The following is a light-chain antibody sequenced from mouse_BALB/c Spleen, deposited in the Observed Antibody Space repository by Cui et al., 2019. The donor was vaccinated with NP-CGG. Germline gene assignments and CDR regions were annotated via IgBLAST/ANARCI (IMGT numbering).Light chain of an antibody. CDR1: IGAVTTSNY. V-gene: IGLV1*01. Sequence: QALVPQESALTTSPGETVTLTCRSSIGAVTTSNYANWVQEKPDHLFTGLIGGTNNRAPGVPARFSGSLIGDKAALTITGAQTEDEAIYFCALWYSNHWVFGGGTKLTVL. CDR3: ALWYSNHWV. CDR2: GTN. J-gene: IGLJ1*01.